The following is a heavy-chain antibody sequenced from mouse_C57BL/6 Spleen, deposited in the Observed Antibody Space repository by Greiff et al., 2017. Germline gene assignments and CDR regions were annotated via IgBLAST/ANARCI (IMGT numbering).Heavy chain of an antibody. CDR3: ARGGDSAY. J-gene: IGHJ3*01. CDR1: GYTFTSYW. CDR2: IDPPDSYT. Sequence: QVQLQQPGAELVKPGASVKLSCKASGYTFTSYWMQWVKQRPGQGLEWIGEIDPPDSYTNYNQKFKGKATLTVDTSSSTAYMQLSSLTSEDSAVYYCARGGDSAYWGQGTLVTVSA. V-gene: IGHV1-50*01.